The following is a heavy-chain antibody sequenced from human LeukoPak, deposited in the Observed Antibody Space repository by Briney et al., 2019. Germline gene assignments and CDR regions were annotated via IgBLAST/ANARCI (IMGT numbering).Heavy chain of an antibody. V-gene: IGHV4-61*05. Sequence: PSETLSLTCTVSGGSISSSSYYWSWIRQPPGKGLEWIGYIYYSGSTNYNPSLKSRVTISVDTSKNQFSLKLSSVTAADTAVYYCARPGGRLRFDYWGQGTLVTVSS. CDR3: ARPGGRLRFDY. J-gene: IGHJ4*02. CDR1: GGSISSSSYY. D-gene: IGHD5-12*01. CDR2: IYYSGST.